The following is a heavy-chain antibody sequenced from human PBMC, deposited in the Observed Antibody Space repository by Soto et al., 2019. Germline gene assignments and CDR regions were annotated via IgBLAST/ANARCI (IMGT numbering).Heavy chain of an antibody. V-gene: IGHV4-30-4*01. D-gene: IGHD6-6*01. Sequence: QVQLQESGPGLVKPSQTLSLTCTVSSGSISRVDYYWSWIRQPPGECLAWIGYIYYSGRTHYNPSLRSRVTISIDTSKNQFSLKLSSVSAADTAVYYCARDRSNSPDYFDDWGQGTLVTVSS. CDR3: ARDRSNSPDYFDD. J-gene: IGHJ4*02. CDR2: IYYSGRT. CDR1: SGSISRVDYY.